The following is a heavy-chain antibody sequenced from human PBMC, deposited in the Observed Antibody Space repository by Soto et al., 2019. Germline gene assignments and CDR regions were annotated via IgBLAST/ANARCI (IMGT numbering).Heavy chain of an antibody. D-gene: IGHD1-26*01. V-gene: IGHV3-23*01. CDR2: ISGSGGRT. Sequence: EVQLLESGGGLVQPGGSLRLSCAAYGFTFSSYAMRWVRQAPVKGLEWVSAISGSGGRTYYADSVKGRFTISRDNSKNTLYLHMNSLRAEDTAVYYCARRGSGSYYDYWGQGTLVTVS. CDR1: GFTFSSYA. J-gene: IGHJ4*02. CDR3: ARRGSGSYYDY.